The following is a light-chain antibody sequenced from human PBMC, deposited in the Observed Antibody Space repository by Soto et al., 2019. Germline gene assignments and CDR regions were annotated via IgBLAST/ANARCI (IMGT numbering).Light chain of an antibody. CDR2: DTF. CDR1: QSIAIY. Sequence: IVLTQSPATLSFSPGERATLSCRAGQSIAIYLAWYQQKSGQSPRLLIYDTFNRAPGIPDRLSGSGSGTDFTLTISSLEPEDFAVYYCQQRATWPWTFGQGTTVEIK. V-gene: IGKV3-11*01. J-gene: IGKJ1*01. CDR3: QQRATWPWT.